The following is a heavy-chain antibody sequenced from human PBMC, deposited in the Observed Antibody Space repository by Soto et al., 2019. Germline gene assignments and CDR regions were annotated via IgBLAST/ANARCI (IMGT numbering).Heavy chain of an antibody. CDR3: ARPRSLSYGDYAFVPLDY. CDR2: IIPIFGTA. D-gene: IGHD4-17*01. Sequence: QVQLVQSGAEVKKPGSSVKVSCKASGGTFSSYAISWVRQAPGQGLEWMGGIIPIFGTANYAQKFQGRVTITADESTSTAYMDLSSLRSEDTAVYYCARPRSLSYGDYAFVPLDYWGQGTLVTVSS. J-gene: IGHJ4*02. CDR1: GGTFSSYA. V-gene: IGHV1-69*12.